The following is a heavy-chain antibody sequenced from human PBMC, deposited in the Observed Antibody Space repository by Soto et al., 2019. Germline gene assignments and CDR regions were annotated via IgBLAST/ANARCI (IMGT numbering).Heavy chain of an antibody. V-gene: IGHV1-24*01. CDR2: FDPEDGET. Sequence: ASVKVSCKVSGYTLTELSRHWVRQAPGKGLEWMGGFDPEDGETIYAQKFQGRVTITRDTSASTAYMELSSLRSEDTAVYYCARDPEDQYSSSWWFWFDPWGQGTLVTVSS. CDR3: ARDPEDQYSSSWWFWFDP. CDR1: GYTLTELS. D-gene: IGHD6-13*01. J-gene: IGHJ5*02.